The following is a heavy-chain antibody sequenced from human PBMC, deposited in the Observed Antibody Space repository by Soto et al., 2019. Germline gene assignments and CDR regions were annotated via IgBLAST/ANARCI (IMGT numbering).Heavy chain of an antibody. CDR1: GYTFTSYG. CDR2: ISAYNGNT. CDR3: ARALEDTAMVTYDY. D-gene: IGHD5-18*01. J-gene: IGHJ4*02. V-gene: IGHV1-18*01. Sequence: ASVKVSCKASGYTFTSYGISWVRQAPGQGLEWMGWISAYNGNTNYAQKLQGRVTMTTDTSTSTAYMELRSLRSDDTAVYYCARALEDTAMVTYDYWGQGTLVTVSS.